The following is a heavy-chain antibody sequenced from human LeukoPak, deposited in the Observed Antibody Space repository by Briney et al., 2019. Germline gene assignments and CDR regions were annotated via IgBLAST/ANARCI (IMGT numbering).Heavy chain of an antibody. CDR3: ARGDFWSGPFGYYYYYYVDV. CDR1: GGTFSSYA. J-gene: IGHJ6*03. D-gene: IGHD3-3*01. V-gene: IGHV1-69*13. Sequence: ASVKVSCKASGGTFSSYAISWVRQAPGQGLEWMGGIIPIFGTANYAQKFQGRVTITADESTSTAYMELSSLRSEDTAVYYCARGDFWSGPFGYYYYYYVDVWGKGTTVTVSS. CDR2: IIPIFGTA.